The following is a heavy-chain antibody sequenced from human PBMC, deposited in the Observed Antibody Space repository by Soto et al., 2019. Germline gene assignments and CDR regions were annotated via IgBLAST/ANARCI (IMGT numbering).Heavy chain of an antibody. CDR1: GFTFSSYS. V-gene: IGHV3-21*01. CDR2: ISSSSYI. CDR3: ARERGYYDSSGYFYYFDY. D-gene: IGHD3-22*01. Sequence: GGSLRLSCAASGFTFSSYSMNWVRQAPGKGLEWVSSISSSSYIYYADSVKGRFTIPRDNAKNSLYLQMNSLRAEDTAVYYCARERGYYDSSGYFYYFDYWGQGTLVTVSS. J-gene: IGHJ4*02.